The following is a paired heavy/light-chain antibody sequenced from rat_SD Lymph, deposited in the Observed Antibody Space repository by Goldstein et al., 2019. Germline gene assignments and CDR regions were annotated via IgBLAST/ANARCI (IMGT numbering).Light chain of an antibody. V-gene: IGKV8S4*01. Sequence: DIVMTQTPSSQAVSTGEKVTMSCKSSQSLLYSENKKKYLAWYQQKPGQSPKLLISWASTRESGVPDRFIGSGSGRDFTLTISSVQAEDLAVYYCEQYYDNYPTFGSGTKLEIK. CDR3: EQYYDNYPT. CDR1: QSLLYSENKKKY. J-gene: IGKJ5*01. CDR2: WAS.
Heavy chain of an antibody. CDR2: IWSGGST. J-gene: IGHJ1*01. V-gene: IGHV2-1*01. D-gene: IGHD1-2*01. CDR1: GFSLTNNS. CDR3: TRDYYSSYWYFDF. Sequence: QVQLKESGPGLVQPSQTLSLTCTVSGFSLTNNSVHWVRQPPGKGLEWVGVIWSGGSTDYNSTLKSRLSISRDTSKSQVFLKMNSLQTEDTAIYFCTRDYYSSYWYFDFWGPGTMVTVSS.